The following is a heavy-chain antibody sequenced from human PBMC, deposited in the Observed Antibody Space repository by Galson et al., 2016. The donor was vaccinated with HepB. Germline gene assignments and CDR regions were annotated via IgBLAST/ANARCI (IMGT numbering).Heavy chain of an antibody. CDR1: GFGFSDYY. CDR2: ITSSGDTT. V-gene: IGHV3-11*01. J-gene: IGHJ4*02. CDR3: VRDRLAIFTAHYSPLGGEDYFDL. Sequence: SLRLSCAASGFGFSDYYMSWIRQAPGKGLEWLSSITSSGDTTHYADSVKGRFTISRDNAKTSLYLQMNSLRAEDTAVYYCVRDRLAIFTAHYSPLGGEDYFDLWGRGTLVTVSS. D-gene: IGHD3-9*01.